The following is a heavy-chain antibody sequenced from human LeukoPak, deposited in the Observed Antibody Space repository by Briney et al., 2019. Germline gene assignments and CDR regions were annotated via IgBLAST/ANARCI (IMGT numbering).Heavy chain of an antibody. Sequence: GGSMRLACAAAGFTFSSYAMRWVSQAPGKGREWVSAISGSVGSTYYADSVKGRFTISRENAKNSLYLQMNSLRAEDTAVYYCARESVTYYDSSGYEGDAFDIWGQGTMVTVSS. CDR2: ISGSVGST. CDR3: ARESVTYYDSSGYEGDAFDI. D-gene: IGHD3-22*01. V-gene: IGHV3-23*01. CDR1: GFTFSSYA. J-gene: IGHJ3*02.